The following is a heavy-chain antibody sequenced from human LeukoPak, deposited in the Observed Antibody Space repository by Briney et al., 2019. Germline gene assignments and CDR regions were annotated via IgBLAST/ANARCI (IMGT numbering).Heavy chain of an antibody. CDR1: GGSISSYY. CDR2: IYYSGST. V-gene: IGHV4-59*01. Sequence: SETLSLTCTVSGGSISSYYWSWIRQPPGKGLEWIGYIYYSGSTNYNPSLKSRVTISVGTSKNQFSLKLSSVTAADTAVYYCARDQIHYFDYWGQGTLVTVSS. J-gene: IGHJ4*02. CDR3: ARDQIHYFDY.